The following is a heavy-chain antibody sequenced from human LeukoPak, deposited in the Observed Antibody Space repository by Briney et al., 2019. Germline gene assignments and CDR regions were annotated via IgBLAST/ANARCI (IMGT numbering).Heavy chain of an antibody. CDR3: ARDRLGDYDHSGYYDK. CDR1: GFTFSDYY. CDR2: ICDSGRTI. J-gene: IGHJ4*02. V-gene: IGHV3-11*01. Sequence: GGALRLSCAACGFTFSDYYMSWIRQGPGKGREWVSYICDSGRTIYYADSVKGRFTISRDNAKNSVYLQMNNLRAEDTAVYYCARDRLGDYDHSGYYDKWGQGTLVTVSS. D-gene: IGHD3-22*01.